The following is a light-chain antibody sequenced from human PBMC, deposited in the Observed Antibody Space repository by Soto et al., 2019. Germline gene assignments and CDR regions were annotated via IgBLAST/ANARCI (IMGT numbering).Light chain of an antibody. CDR1: QTISSW. J-gene: IGKJ1*01. Sequence: IQMTQSPSTLSGSVGDRVTITCRASQTISSWLAWYQQKPGKAPKLLIYKASTLKSGVPSRFSGSGSGTEFTLTISSLQPDDFATYYCQHYNSYSEAFCQG. V-gene: IGKV1-5*03. CDR3: QHYNSYSEA. CDR2: KAS.